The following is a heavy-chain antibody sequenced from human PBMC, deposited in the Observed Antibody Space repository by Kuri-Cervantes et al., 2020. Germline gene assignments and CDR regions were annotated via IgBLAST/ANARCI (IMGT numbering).Heavy chain of an antibody. CDR1: GYTLTELS. Sequence: ASVKVSCKVSGYTLTELSMHWVRQAPGKGLEWMGGFDPEDGETIYAQKFQGRVTMTEDTSTDTAYMELSSLRSEDTAVYYCAREKVVVPAANSYYYYYYGMDVWGQGTTVTVSS. D-gene: IGHD2-2*01. CDR3: AREKVVVPAANSYYYYYYGMDV. J-gene: IGHJ6*01. CDR2: FDPEDGET. V-gene: IGHV1-24*01.